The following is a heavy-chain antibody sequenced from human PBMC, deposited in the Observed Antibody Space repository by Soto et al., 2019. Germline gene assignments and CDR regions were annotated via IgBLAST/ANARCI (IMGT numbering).Heavy chain of an antibody. Sequence: QVQLVQSGAEVKKPGASVKVSCKASGYTFTRYDINWVRQATGQGLEWMGWMNPNSGNTGYAQKFQGRVTMTRNTDISTAYREVRGLGSEDTGVYYCAREMNGRASVDVWGEGTTVTVSS. J-gene: IGHJ6*04. CDR3: AREMNGRASVDV. CDR2: MNPNSGNT. V-gene: IGHV1-8*01. D-gene: IGHD1-1*01. CDR1: GYTFTRYD.